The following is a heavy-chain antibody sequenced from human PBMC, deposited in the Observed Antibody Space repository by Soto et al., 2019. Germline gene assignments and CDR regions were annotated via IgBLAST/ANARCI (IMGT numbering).Heavy chain of an antibody. V-gene: IGHV4-31*03. CDR1: GGSISSGGYY. Sequence: QVQLQESGPGLVKPSQTLSLTCTVSGGSISSGGYYWSWIRQHPGKGLEWIGYIYYSGTTYSNPYLKRRVTTSLDTSKNHFSLKRSSVTAADTAVYYCARGGTMVRGVIITPNWFDPWGQGTLVTVSS. CDR3: ARGGTMVRGVIITPNWFDP. D-gene: IGHD3-10*01. J-gene: IGHJ5*02. CDR2: IYYSGTT.